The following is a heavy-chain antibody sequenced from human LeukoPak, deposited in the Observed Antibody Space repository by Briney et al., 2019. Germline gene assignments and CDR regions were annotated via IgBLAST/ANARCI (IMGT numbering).Heavy chain of an antibody. J-gene: IGHJ3*02. CDR2: IHHSGST. D-gene: IGHD3-10*01. CDR3: ARHGPPLYFGSGSSRMFAFDI. CDR1: GGSHSGYY. Sequence: SETLSLTCAVYGGSHSGYYWSCIRHPPAKALEWIGDIHHSGSTNYNPSLKSRVTISVDTSKNQFSLKLSSVTAADTAVYYCARHGPPLYFGSGSSRMFAFDIWGQGTMVTVSS. V-gene: IGHV4-34*01.